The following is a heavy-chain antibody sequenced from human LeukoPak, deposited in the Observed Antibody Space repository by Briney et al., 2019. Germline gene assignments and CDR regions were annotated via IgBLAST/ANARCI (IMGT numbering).Heavy chain of an antibody. Sequence: GGSLRLSCAASGFTFSSSGMHWVRQAPGMGLEWVAFIWYDGSNTYYADSVKGRFTISRDNSKNTLYLQMNSLRAEDTAVYYCAKEGVTGYYGNYMDVWGKGTTVTVSS. CDR1: GFTFSSSG. D-gene: IGHD3-9*01. J-gene: IGHJ6*03. CDR3: AKEGVTGYYGNYMDV. V-gene: IGHV3-30*02. CDR2: IWYDGSNT.